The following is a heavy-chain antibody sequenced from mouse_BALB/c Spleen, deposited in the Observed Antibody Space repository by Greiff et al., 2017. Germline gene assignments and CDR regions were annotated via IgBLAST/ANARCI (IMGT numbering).Heavy chain of an antibody. D-gene: IGHD1-1*01. CDR3: ARNCGSSEWYFDV. J-gene: IGHJ1*01. CDR1: GFNIKDTY. Sequence: EVQLQQSGAELVKPGASVKLSCTASGFNIKDTYMHWVKQRPEQGLEWIGRIDPANGNTKYDPKFQGKATITADTSSNTAYLQLSSLTSEDTAVYYCARNCGSSEWYFDVWGAGTTVTVSS. CDR2: IDPANGNT. V-gene: IGHV14-3*02.